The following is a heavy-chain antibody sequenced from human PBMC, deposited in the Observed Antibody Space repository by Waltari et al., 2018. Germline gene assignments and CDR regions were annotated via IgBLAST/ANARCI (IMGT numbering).Heavy chain of an antibody. D-gene: IGHD1-26*01. CDR2: IHRSGKT. J-gene: IGHJ4*02. V-gene: IGHV4-4*02. CDR1: GDSMTSNSW. CDR3: ARDRGRGLYLDS. Sequence: QVQLQESGPGLVKPSGTLSLTVAVSGDSMTSNSWWSWVRQPPGRGLEWIGQIHRSGKTNYNPALESRVTVSMDTSNNQFSLKVTSATAADTAVYYCARDRGRGLYLDSWGQGTLVSVSP.